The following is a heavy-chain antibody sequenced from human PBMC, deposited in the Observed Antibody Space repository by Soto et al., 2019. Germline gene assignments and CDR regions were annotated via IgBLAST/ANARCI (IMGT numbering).Heavy chain of an antibody. Sequence: QLQLQESGSGLVKPSQTLSLTCAVSGGSISSGGYSWSWIRQPPGKGLEWIGYIYHSGSTYYNPSLKSRVTLAGDRSKNQFSLNLSSVTAADTAVYYCARGMTTVTTYDYWGQGTLVTVSS. D-gene: IGHD4-4*01. CDR2: IYHSGST. CDR3: ARGMTTVTTYDY. CDR1: GGSISSGGYS. J-gene: IGHJ4*02. V-gene: IGHV4-30-2*01.